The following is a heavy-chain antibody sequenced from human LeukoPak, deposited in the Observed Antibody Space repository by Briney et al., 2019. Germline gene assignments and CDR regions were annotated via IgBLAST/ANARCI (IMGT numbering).Heavy chain of an antibody. CDR3: ARGFGDYVDYWYFDL. J-gene: IGHJ2*01. CDR2: ISYSGST. CDR1: GGSISSSSYY. V-gene: IGHV4-39*01. D-gene: IGHD4-17*01. Sequence: SETLSLTCSVSGGSISSSSYYWGWIRQPPGKGLEWIGSISYSGSTYYNPSLKSRVTISVDASKNQFSLKLSSVTAADTAVYYCARGFGDYVDYWYFDLWGRGTLVTVSS.